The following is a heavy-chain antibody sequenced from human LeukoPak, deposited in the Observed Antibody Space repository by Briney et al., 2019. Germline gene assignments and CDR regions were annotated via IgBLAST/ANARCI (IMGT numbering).Heavy chain of an antibody. D-gene: IGHD3-10*01. J-gene: IGHJ4*02. CDR1: GFTFSSFA. CDR3: AKDPGAHDKHFDH. CDR2: IRYDGSNK. V-gene: IGHV3-30*02. Sequence: GGSLRLSCAASGFTFSSFAMHWVRQAPGKGLEWVAYIRYDGSNKSYADSVKGRFTISRDSSKNTLYLQMNSLRAEDAAVYYCAKDPGAHDKHFDHWGQGTLVTVSS.